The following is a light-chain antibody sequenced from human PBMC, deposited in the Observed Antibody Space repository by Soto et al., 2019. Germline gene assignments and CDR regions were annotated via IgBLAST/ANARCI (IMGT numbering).Light chain of an antibody. CDR2: SAS. V-gene: IGKV3-20*01. Sequence: EIVLTQSPGTLSLSPGERATLSCRASQSVSSNYLAWYQQKPGQAPRVLIYSASSRATGIPDRFSGSGSGKYFPLTSSRLGPDDFAVYYCQQYGSSPTFGGGTKVEIK. CDR1: QSVSSNY. CDR3: QQYGSSPT. J-gene: IGKJ4*02.